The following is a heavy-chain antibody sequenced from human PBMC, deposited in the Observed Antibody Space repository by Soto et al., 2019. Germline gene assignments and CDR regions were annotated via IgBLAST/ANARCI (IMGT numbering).Heavy chain of an antibody. CDR3: ARERGSAAHDLYYNAMDV. D-gene: IGHD1-1*01. Sequence: GSVTVSWRASGDPLTGYYMHWVRQAPVQGLEWMGWFNPNSGGTNCAQKFQGWVTMTRDPSISTAYMEPKSPRAEDAAVYYCARERGSAAHDLYYNAMDVWGQGTTVTVSS. CDR1: GDPLTGYY. V-gene: IGHV1-2*04. CDR2: FNPNSGGT. J-gene: IGHJ6*02.